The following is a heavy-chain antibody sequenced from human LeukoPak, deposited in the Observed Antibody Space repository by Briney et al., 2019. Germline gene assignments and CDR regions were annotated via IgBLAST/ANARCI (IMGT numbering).Heavy chain of an antibody. V-gene: IGHV3-7*01. Sequence: PGGSLRLSCAASGFTFSSSWMNWVRQAPGKGLEWVANIKQDGSEKYFVDSVKGRFTISRDNAKKSLYLQMDSLRAEDTAVYYCATHGYSELRYFDWSTNEWGQGTLVTVSS. J-gene: IGHJ4*02. CDR3: ATHGYSELRYFDWSTNE. D-gene: IGHD3-9*01. CDR1: GFTFSSSW. CDR2: IKQDGSEK.